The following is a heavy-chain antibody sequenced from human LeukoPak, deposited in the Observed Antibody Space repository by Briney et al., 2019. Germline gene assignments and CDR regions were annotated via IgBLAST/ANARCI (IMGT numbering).Heavy chain of an antibody. CDR1: GYTFTGYY. D-gene: IGHD6-19*01. Sequence: GSVKVSCKSSGYTFTGYYMHWVRQAPGQGLDWMGLINPNSGGTNYSQKLQGRVTMTTDTSTSTAYMELRSLRYDDTAVYYCARDNEQWLASLGVFDYWGQGTLVTVSS. J-gene: IGHJ4*02. V-gene: IGHV1-2*02. CDR3: ARDNEQWLASLGVFDY. CDR2: INPNSGGT.